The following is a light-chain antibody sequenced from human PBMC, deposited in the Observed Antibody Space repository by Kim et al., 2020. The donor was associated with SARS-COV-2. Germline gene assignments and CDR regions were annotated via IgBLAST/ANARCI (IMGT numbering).Light chain of an antibody. J-gene: IGLJ3*02. CDR3: QVWDPKSDHWV. V-gene: IGLV3-21*04. CDR2: FDG. Sequence: SYELTQPPSVSVAPGETATITCGGTNIESKSVQWYQQSPGQAPLLVIYFDGNRPSGTPERFSGSNSRNTATLTITRVKAGDEADYYCQVWDPKSDHWVFGGGTQLTVL. CDR1: NIESKS.